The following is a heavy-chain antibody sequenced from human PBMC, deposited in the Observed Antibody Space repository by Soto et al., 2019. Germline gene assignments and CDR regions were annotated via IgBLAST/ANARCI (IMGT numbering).Heavy chain of an antibody. D-gene: IGHD6-13*01. CDR1: GDSINSDNW. Sequence: SETLSLTCAVSGDSINSDNWWSWVRQPPGKGLEWIGEIYHSGSTSYNPSLKSRVVISVDKSKNQFFLKVTSVTAADTAVYFCARGSTGYSSSWYRYWGQGTLVTVSS. V-gene: IGHV4-4*02. J-gene: IGHJ4*02. CDR3: ARGSTGYSSSWYRY. CDR2: IYHSGST.